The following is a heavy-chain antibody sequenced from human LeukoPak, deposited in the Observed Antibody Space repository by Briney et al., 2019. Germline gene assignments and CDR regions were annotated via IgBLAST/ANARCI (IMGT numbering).Heavy chain of an antibody. CDR1: GFTFSSYS. D-gene: IGHD6-13*01. CDR2: ISSSSSYI. J-gene: IGHJ4*02. V-gene: IGHV3-21*01. Sequence: GSLRLSCAASGFTFSSYSMNWVRQAPGKGLEWVSSISSSSSYIYYADSVKGRFTISRDNAKNSLYLRMNSLRAEDTAVYYCARVSWVIAAAGTIDYWGQGTLVTVSS. CDR3: ARVSWVIAAAGTIDY.